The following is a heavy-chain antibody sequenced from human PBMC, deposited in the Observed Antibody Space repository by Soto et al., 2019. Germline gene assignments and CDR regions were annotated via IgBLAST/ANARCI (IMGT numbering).Heavy chain of an antibody. CDR1: GGSISSGLYY. J-gene: IGHJ4*02. V-gene: IGHV4-39*01. CDR2: VYYSGST. Sequence: SETLSLTCTVSGGSISSGLYYWTWIRQHPGKGLEWIGSVYYSGSTYYNPSLESRVTISVDKSKNQFSLKLMSLSAADTAVYYCGRLEGLATISYYFDYWGQGALVTVSS. CDR3: GRLEGLATISYYFDY. D-gene: IGHD3-9*01.